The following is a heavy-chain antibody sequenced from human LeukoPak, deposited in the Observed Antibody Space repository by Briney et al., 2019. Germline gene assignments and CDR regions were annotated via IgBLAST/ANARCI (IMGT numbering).Heavy chain of an antibody. CDR3: AKEAAAAAYFDY. CDR1: GFTFDDYA. J-gene: IGHJ4*02. CDR2: ISWNSGSI. Sequence: GGSLRLSCAASGFTFDDYAMHWVRQAPGKGLERVSGISWNSGSIGYADSVKGRFTISRDNAKNSLYLQMNSLRAEDTALYYCAKEAAAAAYFDYWGQGTLVTVSS. V-gene: IGHV3-9*01. D-gene: IGHD6-13*01.